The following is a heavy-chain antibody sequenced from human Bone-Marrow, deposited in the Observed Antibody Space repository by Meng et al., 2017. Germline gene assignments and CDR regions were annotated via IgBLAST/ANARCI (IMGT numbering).Heavy chain of an antibody. V-gene: IGHV4-4*07. Sequence: LRPSCTLSGRSISSYCWSWIRQPAGKGLEWVGSIYTSGSPNYNPSIKSRVTMSVDTSKNQFSLKLSSVTAADTAVYYCARDTTVTTREDDAFDIWGQGTMVTVSS. CDR2: IYTSGSP. CDR3: ARDTTVTTREDDAFDI. J-gene: IGHJ3*02. CDR1: GRSISSYC. D-gene: IGHD4-17*01.